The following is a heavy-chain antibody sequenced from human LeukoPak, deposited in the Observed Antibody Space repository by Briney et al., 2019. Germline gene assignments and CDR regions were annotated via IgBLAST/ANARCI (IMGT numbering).Heavy chain of an antibody. Sequence: SETLSLTCTVSGGSISSSSYYWGWIRQPPGKGLEWIGSIYYSGSTYYNPSLKSRVTISVDTSKDQFSLKLSSVTAADTAVYYCARRGYYDSSDYYRYWGQGTLVTVSS. CDR2: IYYSGST. CDR3: ARRGYYDSSDYYRY. CDR1: GGSISSSSYY. J-gene: IGHJ4*02. D-gene: IGHD3-22*01. V-gene: IGHV4-39*01.